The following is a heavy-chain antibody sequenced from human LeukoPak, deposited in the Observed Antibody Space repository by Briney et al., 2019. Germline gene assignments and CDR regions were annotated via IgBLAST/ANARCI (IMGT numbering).Heavy chain of an antibody. Sequence: GGSLRLSCAASGFTFSSYGMHWVRQAPGKGLEWVAYIRYHGSNINYADSVKGRFTISRDNSKDTLFLQMSSLRAEDTAIYYCARDSPITGTYLWFFDYWGQGALVTVSS. J-gene: IGHJ4*02. V-gene: IGHV3-30*02. CDR1: GFTFSSYG. D-gene: IGHD5/OR15-5a*01. CDR3: ARDSPITGTYLWFFDY. CDR2: IRYHGSNI.